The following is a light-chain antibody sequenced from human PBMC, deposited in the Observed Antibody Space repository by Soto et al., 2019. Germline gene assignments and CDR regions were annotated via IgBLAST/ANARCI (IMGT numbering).Light chain of an antibody. J-gene: IGLJ1*01. CDR2: DVT. Sequence: QPASVSGSPGQSITISCTGTSSDVGGYNYVSWYQQHPVKAPKLMIYDVTNRPSGVSDRFSGSKSGNTASLTISGLQAEDEADYYCSSYTSSSTPYVFGTGTKVTVL. CDR3: SSYTSSSTPYV. V-gene: IGLV2-14*01. CDR1: SSDVGGYNY.